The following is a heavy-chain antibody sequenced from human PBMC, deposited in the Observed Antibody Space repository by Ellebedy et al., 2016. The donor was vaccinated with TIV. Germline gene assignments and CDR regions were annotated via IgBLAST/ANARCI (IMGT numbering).Heavy chain of an antibody. CDR2: IWYDGSNK. J-gene: IGHJ3*02. CDR3: AHEGIAVAGRDAFDI. V-gene: IGHV3-33*08. D-gene: IGHD6-19*01. Sequence: GESLKISCAASGFTFSGYGMHWVRQAPGKGLEWVAVIWYDGSNKYYADSVKGRFTISRDNSKNTLYLQMNSLRAEDTAVYYCAHEGIAVAGRDAFDIWGQGTMITVSS. CDR1: GFTFSGYG.